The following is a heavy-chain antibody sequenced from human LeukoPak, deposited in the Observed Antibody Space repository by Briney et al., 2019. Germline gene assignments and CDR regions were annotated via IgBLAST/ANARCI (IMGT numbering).Heavy chain of an antibody. J-gene: IGHJ4*02. Sequence: PSETLSLTCAVYGGSFSGYYWSWIRQPPGKGLEWIGEINHSGSTNYNPSLKSRVTISVDTSKNQFSLKLSSVTAADTAVYYCASQQYYYDSSGYAFDYWGQGTLVTVSS. CDR3: ASQQYYYDSSGYAFDY. D-gene: IGHD3-22*01. CDR1: GGSFSGYY. V-gene: IGHV4-34*01. CDR2: INHSGST.